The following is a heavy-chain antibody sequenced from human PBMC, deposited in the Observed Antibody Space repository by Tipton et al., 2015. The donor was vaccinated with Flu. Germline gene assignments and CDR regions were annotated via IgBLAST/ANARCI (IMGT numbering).Heavy chain of an antibody. Sequence: GLVKPSETLSLTCAVYGGSVSGYSWSWIRQSPGKGLEWIGEISHSETTNYNPSLKSRVTISMDTSQSQFSLKLISVTAADTAVYCCARGPRSSGWFWIDSRGQGPLVTVSS. CDR2: ISHSETT. J-gene: IGHJ4*02. V-gene: IGHV4-34*01. CDR3: ARGPRSSGWFWIDS. D-gene: IGHD6-19*01. CDR1: GGSVSGYS.